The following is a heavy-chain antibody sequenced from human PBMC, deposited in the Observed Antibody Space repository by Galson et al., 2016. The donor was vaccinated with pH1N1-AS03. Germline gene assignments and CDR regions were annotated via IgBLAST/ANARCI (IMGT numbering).Heavy chain of an antibody. V-gene: IGHV3-43D*03. D-gene: IGHD4-23*01. CDR2: INWDGSSL. CDR3: AKDYSTGGNSPTFDF. CDR1: GFIFDDYA. Sequence: ASGFIFDDYAMHWVRQAPGKGLEWVALINWDGSSLFHADSVKGRFTISRDNSKNSLYLQMKSLRVEDTALYYCAKDYSTGGNSPTFDFWGLGTLVTVSS. J-gene: IGHJ4*02.